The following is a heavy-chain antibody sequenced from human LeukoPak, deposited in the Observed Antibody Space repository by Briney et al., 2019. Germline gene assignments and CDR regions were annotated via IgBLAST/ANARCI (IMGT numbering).Heavy chain of an antibody. CDR2: INPNSGGT. J-gene: IGHJ4*02. CDR3: ARGGIVGALLNY. CDR1: GYTFTGYY. Sequence: ASVKVSCKASGYTFTGYYMHWVRQAPGQGLEWMGWINPNSGGTNYAQKFQGRVTMTRDTSISTAYMELRRLRSDDPAVYYCARGGIVGALLNYWGQGTLVTVSS. V-gene: IGHV1-2*02. D-gene: IGHD1-26*01.